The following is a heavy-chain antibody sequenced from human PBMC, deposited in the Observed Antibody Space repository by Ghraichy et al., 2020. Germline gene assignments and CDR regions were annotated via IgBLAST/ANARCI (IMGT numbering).Heavy chain of an antibody. J-gene: IGHJ4*02. CDR3: AKVSTTVLTPIDY. V-gene: IGHV3-23*01. Sequence: ETLSLTCAASGFTFSSYVMTWVRQAPGKGLEWVSSISGSGASTYYADSVKGRFTISRDNSENTLSLHMNSLRAEDTAVYYCAKVSTTVLTPIDYWGQGTLVTVSS. CDR2: ISGSGAST. CDR1: GFTFSSYV. D-gene: IGHD4-23*01.